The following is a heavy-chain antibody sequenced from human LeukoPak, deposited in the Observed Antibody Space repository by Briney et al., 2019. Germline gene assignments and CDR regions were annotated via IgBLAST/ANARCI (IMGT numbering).Heavy chain of an antibody. CDR3: AKDQQKLEYYYYGMDV. D-gene: IGHD6-13*01. V-gene: IGHV3-30*18. CDR1: GFTFSSYG. J-gene: IGHJ6*02. CDR2: ISYDGDKK. Sequence: GRSLRLSCAASGFTFSSYGMHWVRQAPGKGLEWVALISYDGDKKYYADSVKGRFTISRENSRNTLYLQMNSLRAEDTAVYYCAKDQQKLEYYYYGMDVWGQGTTVTVSS.